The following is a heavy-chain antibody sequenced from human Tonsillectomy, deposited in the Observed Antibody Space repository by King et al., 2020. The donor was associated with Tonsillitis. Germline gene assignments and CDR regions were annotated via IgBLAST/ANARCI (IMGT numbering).Heavy chain of an antibody. J-gene: IGHJ4*02. CDR3: ARGLQLWYYFDY. CDR1: GFTFSSYS. CDR2: ISSSSSYI. V-gene: IGHV3-21*01. Sequence: VQLVESGGGLVKPGGSLRLSCAASGFTFSSYSMNWVRQAPGKGLEWVSSISSSSSYIYYAASVKGRFTISRHNAKNSLYLQMNSLRAEDTAVYYCARGLQLWYYFDYWGQGTLVTVSS. D-gene: IGHD5-18*01.